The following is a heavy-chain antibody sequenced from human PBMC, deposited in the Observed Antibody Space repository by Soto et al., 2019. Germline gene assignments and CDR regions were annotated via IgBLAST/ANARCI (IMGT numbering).Heavy chain of an antibody. V-gene: IGHV3-11*05. J-gene: IGHJ3*02. CDR2: IGSSSSYT. CDR3: ARDADILTGSDAFDI. Sequence: QVQLVESGGGLVKPGGSLRLSCAASGFTFSDYYMSWIRQAPGKGLEWVSYIGSSSSYTNYADSVKGRFTISRDSAXXSLYLQMNSLRAGDAAVYYCARDADILTGSDAFDIWGQGTMVTVSS. CDR1: GFTFSDYY. D-gene: IGHD3-9*01.